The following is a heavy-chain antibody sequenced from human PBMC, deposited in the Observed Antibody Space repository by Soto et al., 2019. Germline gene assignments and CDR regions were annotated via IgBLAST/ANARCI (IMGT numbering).Heavy chain of an antibody. CDR1: GFSLSTSGVG. Sequence: TLKESGPTLVKPTQTLTLTCTFSGFSLSTSGVGVGWIRQPPGKALEWLAVIYWDDDKRYSPSLKSRLTITKDTSKNQVVLTMTNMDPVDTATYYCAHRRSNDWFVGWFDPWGQGTLVTVSS. J-gene: IGHJ5*02. V-gene: IGHV2-5*02. CDR2: IYWDDDK. D-gene: IGHD3-9*01. CDR3: AHRRSNDWFVGWFDP.